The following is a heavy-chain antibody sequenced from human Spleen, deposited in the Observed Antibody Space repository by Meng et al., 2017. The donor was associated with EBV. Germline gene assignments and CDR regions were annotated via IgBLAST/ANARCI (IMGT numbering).Heavy chain of an antibody. V-gene: IGHV4-59*11. CDR3: ASDRGQNYY. J-gene: IGHJ4*02. CDR2: IYYSGST. D-gene: IGHD3-10*01. Sequence: QPQDSGQGLVKPSATLSHNCTGVGRSISGHYWSWIRQPPGKGLEWIGYIYYSGSTNYNPSFKSRVTISVDTSKNQFSLRLRSLTASDTAVYYCASDRGQNYYWGPGTLVTVSS. CDR1: GRSISGHY.